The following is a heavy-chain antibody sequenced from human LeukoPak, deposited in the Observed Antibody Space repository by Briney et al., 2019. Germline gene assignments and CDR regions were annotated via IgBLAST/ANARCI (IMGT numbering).Heavy chain of an antibody. Sequence: GGSLRLSRAASGLTFSSYWMHWVRQAPGKGLVWVSRINSDGSSTTYADSVKGRFTISRDNAKNTLYLQMNSLRAEDTAMYYCVRQYSYDSSGYYPWDYWGRGTLVTVSS. CDR2: INSDGSST. D-gene: IGHD3-22*01. CDR3: VRQYSYDSSGYYPWDY. CDR1: GLTFSSYW. J-gene: IGHJ4*02. V-gene: IGHV3-74*01.